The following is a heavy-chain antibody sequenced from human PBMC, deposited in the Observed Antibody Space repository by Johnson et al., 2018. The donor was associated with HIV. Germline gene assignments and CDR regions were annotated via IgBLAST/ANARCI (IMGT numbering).Heavy chain of an antibody. Sequence: MMLVESGGGLVQPGGSLRLSCAASGFTINSNYINWVRQAPGKGLECVSGIYSGGRTYYADSVRGRFTISRDNSKTPLYLQMNSLRAEDTAVYYCAKDLDSSSWGAFDIWGQGTMVTVSS. CDR2: IYSGGRT. CDR3: AKDLDSSSWGAFDI. CDR1: GFTINSNY. J-gene: IGHJ3*02. D-gene: IGHD6-6*01. V-gene: IGHV3-66*01.